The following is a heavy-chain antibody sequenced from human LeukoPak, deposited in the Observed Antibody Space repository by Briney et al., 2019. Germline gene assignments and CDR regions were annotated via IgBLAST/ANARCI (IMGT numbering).Heavy chain of an antibody. Sequence: ASVKVSCKASGYTFTGYYMHWVRQAPGQGLEWMGWVNPNSGGTNYARKFQGRVTMTRDTSISTAYMELSRLRSDDTTVYYCARDYDILTGYHPWGQGTLVTVSS. V-gene: IGHV1-2*02. CDR1: GYTFTGYY. CDR3: ARDYDILTGYHP. D-gene: IGHD3-9*01. J-gene: IGHJ4*02. CDR2: VNPNSGGT.